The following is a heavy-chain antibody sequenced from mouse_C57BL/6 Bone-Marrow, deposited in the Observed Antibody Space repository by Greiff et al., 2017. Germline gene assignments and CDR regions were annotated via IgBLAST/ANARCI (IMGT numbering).Heavy chain of an antibody. V-gene: IGHV2-5*01. CDR2: IWRGGST. CDR3: AKTGLLLRSWYFDV. D-gene: IGHD1-1*01. J-gene: IGHJ1*03. Sequence: VQLQESGPGLVQPSQSLSITCTVSGFSLTSYGVHWVRQSPGKGLEWLGVIWRGGSTDYNAAFMSRLSITKDNSKSQVFFKMNSLQADDTAIYYCAKTGLLLRSWYFDVWGTGTTVTVSS. CDR1: GFSLTSYG.